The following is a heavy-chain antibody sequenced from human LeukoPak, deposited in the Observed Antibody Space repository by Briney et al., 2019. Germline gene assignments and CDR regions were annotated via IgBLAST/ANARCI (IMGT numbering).Heavy chain of an antibody. Sequence: SETLSLTCTVSGGSISSYYWSWIRQPAGRGLEWIGRIYTSGSTNYNPSLKSRVTMSVDTSKNQFSLKLSSVTAADTAVYYCARDSIVGATEWFDPWGQGTLVTVSS. V-gene: IGHV4-4*07. CDR2: IYTSGST. D-gene: IGHD1-26*01. CDR1: GGSISSYY. CDR3: ARDSIVGATEWFDP. J-gene: IGHJ5*02.